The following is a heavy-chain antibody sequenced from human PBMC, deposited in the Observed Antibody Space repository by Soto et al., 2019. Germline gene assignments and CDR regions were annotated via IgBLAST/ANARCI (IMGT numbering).Heavy chain of an antibody. CDR3: ARETDSSTYYYGSGSYDIDY. J-gene: IGHJ4*02. D-gene: IGHD3-10*01. V-gene: IGHV1-46*01. Sequence: ASVKVSCKASGYTFTSYCMHWVRQAPGQGLEWMGIINPSGGSTSYAQKFQGRVTMTRDTSTSTVYMELSSLRSEDTAVYYCARETDSSTYYYGSGSYDIDYWGQGTLVTVSS. CDR1: GYTFTSYC. CDR2: INPSGGST.